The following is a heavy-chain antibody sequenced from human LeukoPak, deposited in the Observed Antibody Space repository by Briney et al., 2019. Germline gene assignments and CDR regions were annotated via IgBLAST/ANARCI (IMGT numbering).Heavy chain of an antibody. D-gene: IGHD3-16*01. CDR1: GFTFSSYE. Sequence: GGSLRLSCAASGFTFSSYEMNWVRQAPGKGLEWVSYISSSGSTIYYADSVKGRFTISRDNAKNSLYLQMNSLRAEDTAVYYCARREAGSGYYDYVWGSKAFDYWGQGTLVTVSS. J-gene: IGHJ4*02. V-gene: IGHV3-48*03. CDR2: ISSSGSTI. CDR3: ARREAGSGYYDYVWGSKAFDY.